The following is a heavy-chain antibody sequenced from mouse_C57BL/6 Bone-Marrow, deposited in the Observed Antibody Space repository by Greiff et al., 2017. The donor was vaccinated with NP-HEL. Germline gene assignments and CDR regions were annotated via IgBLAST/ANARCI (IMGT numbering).Heavy chain of an antibody. CDR3: ASGGY. CDR2: ISSGGSYT. J-gene: IGHJ2*01. CDR1: GFTFSSYG. Sequence: EVQGVESGGDLVKPGGSLKLSCAASGFTFSSYGMSWVRQTPDKRLEWVATISSGGSYTYYPDSVKGRFTISRDNAKNTLYLQMSSLKSEDTAMYYCASGGYWGQGTTLTVSS. V-gene: IGHV5-6*01.